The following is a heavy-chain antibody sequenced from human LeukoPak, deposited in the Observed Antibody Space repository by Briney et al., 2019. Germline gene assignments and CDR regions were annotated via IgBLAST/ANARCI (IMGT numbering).Heavy chain of an antibody. V-gene: IGHV3-66*01. CDR1: GFTVSSNY. CDR2: IYSGGST. J-gene: IGHJ5*02. D-gene: IGHD1-7*01. CDR3: ARAPNYHYWFDP. Sequence: GGSLRLSCAASGFTVSSNYMSWVRQAPGKGLEWVSVIYSGGSTYYADSVKGRFTISRDNSKNTLYLQMNGLRAEDTAVYYCARAPNYHYWFDPWGQGTLVTVSS.